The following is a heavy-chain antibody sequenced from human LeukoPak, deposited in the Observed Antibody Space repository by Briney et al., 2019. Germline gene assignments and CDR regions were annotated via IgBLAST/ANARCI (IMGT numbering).Heavy chain of an antibody. J-gene: IGHJ4*02. Sequence: EGSLRLSCAASGFTFSSFTMNWDRQAPGKVLEWVSSISSSSSYIYSADSVKGRFTISRDNARNSLYLRMNSLRAEDTAVYYYARDPGAYSSSPIDYWGQGTLVTVSS. D-gene: IGHD6-6*01. CDR2: ISSSSSYI. CDR3: ARDPGAYSSSPIDY. V-gene: IGHV3-21*01. CDR1: GFTFSSFT.